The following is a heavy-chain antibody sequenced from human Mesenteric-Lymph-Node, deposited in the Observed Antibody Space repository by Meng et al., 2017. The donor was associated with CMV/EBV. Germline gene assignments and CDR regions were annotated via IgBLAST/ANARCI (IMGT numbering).Heavy chain of an antibody. D-gene: IGHD3-9*01. CDR3: ARATYDILTGYYTPLWPDY. Sequence: ASVKVSCKASGYTFTSYYMHWVRQAPGQGLEWMGIINPSGGSTSYAQKFQGRVTVTRDTSTTTVYMELSSLRSEDTAVYYCARATYDILTGYYTPLWPDYWGQGTLVTVS. J-gene: IGHJ4*02. CDR1: GYTFTSYY. CDR2: INPSGGST. V-gene: IGHV1-46*01.